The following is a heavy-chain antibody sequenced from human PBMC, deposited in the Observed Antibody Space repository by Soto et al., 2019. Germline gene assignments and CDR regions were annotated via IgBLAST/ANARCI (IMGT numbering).Heavy chain of an antibody. CDR2: ISGSGDMT. Sequence: EVQLLESGGGLVQPGGSLRLSCAASGFTFSSFAMNWVRRAPGKGLEWISAISGSGDMTYCADSVKGRFTISRDNSKNTLFLQMDSLRVEDTAVYYFAKDRHGSGSLGDYWGQGTLVTVSS. J-gene: IGHJ4*02. CDR3: AKDRHGSGSLGDY. D-gene: IGHD3-10*01. V-gene: IGHV3-23*01. CDR1: GFTFSSFA.